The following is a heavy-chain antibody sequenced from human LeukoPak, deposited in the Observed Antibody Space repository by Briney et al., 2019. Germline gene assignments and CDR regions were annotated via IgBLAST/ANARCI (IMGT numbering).Heavy chain of an antibody. CDR1: GFTFTTYA. CDR2: ISGSGGGT. V-gene: IGHV3-23*01. CDR3: AKDHCSSTSCYSLNWFDP. Sequence: GGSLRLSCAASGFTFTTYAMNWARQAPGKGLEWVSTISGSGGGTFYADSVKGRFTISRDNSKNTLYLQMNSLRAEDTAVYYCAKDHCSSTSCYSLNWFDPWGQGTLVTVSS. J-gene: IGHJ5*02. D-gene: IGHD2-2*02.